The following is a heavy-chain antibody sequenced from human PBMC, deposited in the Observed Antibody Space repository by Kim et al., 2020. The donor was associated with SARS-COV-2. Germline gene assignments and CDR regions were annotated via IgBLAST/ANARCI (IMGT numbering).Heavy chain of an antibody. D-gene: IGHD5-12*01. Sequence: NRKNSQKFQGRATLTWETSASTAYMELRALTSEDTAVYYCARDLIHSGYDYWGQGTLVTVSS. J-gene: IGHJ4*02. CDR3: ARDLIHSGYDY. CDR2: NR. V-gene: IGHV1-3*01.